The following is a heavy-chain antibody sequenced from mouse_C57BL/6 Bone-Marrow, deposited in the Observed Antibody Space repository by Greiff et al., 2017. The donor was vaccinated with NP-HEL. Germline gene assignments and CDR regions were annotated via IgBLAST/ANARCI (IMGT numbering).Heavy chain of an antibody. D-gene: IGHD1-1*01. CDR2: IDPSDSYT. J-gene: IGHJ2*01. V-gene: IGHV1-59*01. CDR1: GYTFTSYG. CDR3: ASYLRWFGY. Sequence: QVQLQQPGAELVRPGTSVKLSCKASGYTFTSYGMYWVKQRPGQGLEWIGVIDPSDSYTNYNQKFKGKATLSVDKSSSTAYMQLSSLTSEDSAVYYCASYLRWFGYWGQGTTLTVSS.